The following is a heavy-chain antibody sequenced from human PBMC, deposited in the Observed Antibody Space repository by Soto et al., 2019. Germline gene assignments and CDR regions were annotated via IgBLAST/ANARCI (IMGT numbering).Heavy chain of an antibody. CDR2: IYPGDSET. Sequence: GESLKISCKGSGYSFTTHWIVWVRQMPEKGLEWVGIIYPGDSETRYSPPFQGQVSISADQSTSTAYLQWSSLKASDSAIYYCARHGEGYCSGGSCLYYGMDVWGQGTTVTVS. CDR1: GYSFTTHW. CDR3: ARHGEGYCSGGSCLYYGMDV. V-gene: IGHV5-51*01. D-gene: IGHD2-15*01. J-gene: IGHJ6*02.